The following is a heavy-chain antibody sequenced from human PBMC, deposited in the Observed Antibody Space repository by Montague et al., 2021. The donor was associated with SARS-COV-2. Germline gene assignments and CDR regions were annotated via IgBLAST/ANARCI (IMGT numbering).Heavy chain of an antibody. Sequence: SETLSLTCTVSGGSISNYYWSWIRHPQGRGLEWIGYINYSGSTDYSPSLKSRVTISLDTSKNQFSLKVTSVTAADTAVYYCARGGGYYNYGLDVWGPGTTVTVPS. J-gene: IGHJ6*02. CDR3: ARGGGYYNYGLDV. CDR1: GGSISNYY. D-gene: IGHD3-22*01. V-gene: IGHV4-59*01. CDR2: INYSGST.